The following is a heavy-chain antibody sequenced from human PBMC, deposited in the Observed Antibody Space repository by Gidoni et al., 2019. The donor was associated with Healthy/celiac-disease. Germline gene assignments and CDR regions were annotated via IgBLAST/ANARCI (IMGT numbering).Heavy chain of an antibody. CDR3: LHTPVAGTRYYYYGMDV. J-gene: IGHJ6*02. CDR1: GGTFSSYA. D-gene: IGHD6-19*01. CDR2: IIPIFGTA. Sequence: QVQLVQSGAEVKKPGSSVKVSCKASGGTFSSYAISWVRQAPGQGLEWMGGIIPIFGTANYAQKFQGRVTITADESTSTAYMELSSLRSEDTAVYYCLHTPVAGTRYYYYGMDVWGQGTTVTVSS. V-gene: IGHV1-69*01.